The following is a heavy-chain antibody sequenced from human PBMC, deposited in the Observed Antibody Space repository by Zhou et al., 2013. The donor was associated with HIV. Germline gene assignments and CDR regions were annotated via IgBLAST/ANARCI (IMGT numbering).Heavy chain of an antibody. V-gene: IGHV4-30-2*01. CDR1: GGSISSGGYS. D-gene: IGHD3-10*01. CDR2: IFYSGST. CDR3: ARDFSGTGWFDP. J-gene: IGHJ5*02. Sequence: QVQLQESGSGLVKPSQTLSLTCAVSGGSISSGGYSWSWIRQPPGKGLEWIGYIFYSGSTYYNPSLKSRVTISVDRSKNQVSLKLSSVTAADTAVYYCARDFSGTGWFDPWGQGTLVHRLL.